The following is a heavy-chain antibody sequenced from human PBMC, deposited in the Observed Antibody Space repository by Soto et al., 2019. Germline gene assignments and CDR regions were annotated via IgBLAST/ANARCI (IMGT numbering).Heavy chain of an antibody. V-gene: IGHV1-8*01. J-gene: IGHJ3*02. CDR1: GYTFTSYD. D-gene: IGHD3-3*01. CDR2: MNPNSGNT. Sequence: ASVKVSCKASGYTFTSYDINWVRQATGQGLEWMGWMNPNSGNTGYAQKFQGRVTMTRNTSISTAYMELSSLRSEDTAVYYCARGPTIFGVASRDAFDNWGQGTLVTVSS. CDR3: ARGPTIFGVASRDAFDN.